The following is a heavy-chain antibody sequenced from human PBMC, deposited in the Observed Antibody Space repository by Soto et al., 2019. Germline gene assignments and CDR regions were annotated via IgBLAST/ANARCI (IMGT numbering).Heavy chain of an antibody. CDR1: GFTFSEYA. J-gene: IGHJ5*02. CDR3: ARRHCTTSRCYTLDT. Sequence: PGGSLRLSCADSGFTFSEYAMNWVRQAPGKGLEWVSSISSSSSYIYYADSVKGRFTVSRDNAKKPLSLQMDSLRAEDTGVYYCARRHCTTSRCYTLDTWGQGTLVTVSS. CDR2: ISSSSSYI. D-gene: IGHD2-2*02. V-gene: IGHV3-21*01.